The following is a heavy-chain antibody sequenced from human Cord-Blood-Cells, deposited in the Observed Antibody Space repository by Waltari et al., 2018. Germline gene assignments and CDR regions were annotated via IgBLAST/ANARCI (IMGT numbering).Heavy chain of an antibody. Sequence: QLQLQESGPGLVKPSETLSLTCTVSGGSISSSSYYWGWIRQPPGKGPEWIGSIYYSGSTYYNPSLKSRVTISVDTSKNQFSLKLSSVTAADTAVYYCARHDYDFWSGYYPHYYYYGMDVWGQGTTVTVSS. D-gene: IGHD3-3*01. V-gene: IGHV4-39*01. CDR3: ARHDYDFWSGYYPHYYYYGMDV. CDR1: GGSISSSSYY. J-gene: IGHJ6*02. CDR2: IYYSGST.